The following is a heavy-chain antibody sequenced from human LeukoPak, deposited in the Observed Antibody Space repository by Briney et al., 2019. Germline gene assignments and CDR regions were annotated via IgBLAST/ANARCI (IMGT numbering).Heavy chain of an antibody. CDR2: ISGSGAST. V-gene: IGHV3-23*01. D-gene: IGHD1-26*01. Sequence: PGGSLRLSCAASGFTFSSYAMSWVRQAPGKGLEWVSAISGSGASTYYADSVKGRFTVSRDNSKNTLYLQMNSLRAEDTAVYYCAKERGRRSYYVDYDYYMDAWGKGTTVTVSS. CDR3: AKERGRRSYYVDYDYYMDA. J-gene: IGHJ6*03. CDR1: GFTFSSYA.